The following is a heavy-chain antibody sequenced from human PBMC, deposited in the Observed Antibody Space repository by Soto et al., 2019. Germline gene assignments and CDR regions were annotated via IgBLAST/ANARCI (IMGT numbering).Heavy chain of an antibody. V-gene: IGHV1-3*01. CDR2: INAGNGNT. CDR3: ARTRSGWPHYFDY. J-gene: IGHJ4*02. Sequence: GESLKISCKGSGYSFTSYWIGWVRQAPGQRLEWMGWINAGNGNTKYPQKFQGRVTITRDTSASTAYIELSSLRSEDTAVYYCARTRSGWPHYFDYWGQGTLVTVSS. CDR1: GYSFTSYW. D-gene: IGHD6-19*01.